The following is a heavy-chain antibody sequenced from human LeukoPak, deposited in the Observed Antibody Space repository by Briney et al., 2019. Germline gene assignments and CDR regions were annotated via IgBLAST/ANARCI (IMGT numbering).Heavy chain of an antibody. D-gene: IGHD3-22*01. V-gene: IGHV3-30*04. J-gene: IGHJ3*02. CDR3: ARDRVYYDSSGYYWDDAFDI. Sequence: PGGSLRLSCAASGFTFSSYAMHWVRQAPGKGLEWVAVISYDGSNKYYADSVKGRFTISRDNSKNTLYLQMNSLRAEDTAVYYCARDRVYYDSSGYYWDDAFDIWGQGTMVTVSS. CDR2: ISYDGSNK. CDR1: GFTFSSYA.